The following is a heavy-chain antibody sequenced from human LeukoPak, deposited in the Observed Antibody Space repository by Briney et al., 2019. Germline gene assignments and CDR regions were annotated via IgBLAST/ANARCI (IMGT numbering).Heavy chain of an antibody. CDR2: ISYDGSNK. CDR1: GFTFSSYG. J-gene: IGHJ4*02. Sequence: GGSLRLSCAASGFTFSSYGMHWVRQAPGKGLEWVAVISYDGSNKYYADSVKGRFTISRDNSKNTLYLQMNSLRAEDTAVYYCARDIYGSGSIDYWGQGTLVTVSS. D-gene: IGHD3-10*01. CDR3: ARDIYGSGSIDY. V-gene: IGHV3-30*03.